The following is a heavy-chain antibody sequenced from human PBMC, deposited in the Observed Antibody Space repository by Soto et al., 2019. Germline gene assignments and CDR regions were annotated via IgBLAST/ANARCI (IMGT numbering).Heavy chain of an antibody. CDR1: GGSFSGYY. CDR2: INHSGST. J-gene: IGHJ6*02. Sequence: QVQLQQWGAGLLKPSETLSLTCAVYGGSFSGYYWSWIHQPPGKGLEWIGEINHSGSTNYNPSLKSRVTISVDTSKNQFSLKLSSVTAADTAVYYCARGNRRRPYYYYGMNVWGQGTTVTVSS. V-gene: IGHV4-34*01. CDR3: ARGNRRRPYYYYGMNV.